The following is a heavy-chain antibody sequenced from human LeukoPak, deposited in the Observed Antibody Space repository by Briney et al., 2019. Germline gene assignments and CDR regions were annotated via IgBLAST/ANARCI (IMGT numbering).Heavy chain of an antibody. CDR2: ISYDGSNK. Sequence: GGSLRLSCAASGFTFSSYAMHWVRQAPGKGLEWVAVISYDGSNKYYADSVKGRFTISRDNSKNTLYLQMNSLRVEDTAVYYCAREYCSSTSCYGLDYWGQGTLVTVSS. CDR3: AREYCSSTSCYGLDY. V-gene: IGHV3-30-3*01. D-gene: IGHD2-2*01. CDR1: GFTFSSYA. J-gene: IGHJ4*02.